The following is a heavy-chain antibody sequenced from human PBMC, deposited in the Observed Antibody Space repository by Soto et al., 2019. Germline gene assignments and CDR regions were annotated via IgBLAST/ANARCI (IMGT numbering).Heavy chain of an antibody. CDR2: INHSGST. J-gene: IGHJ4*02. D-gene: IGHD2-15*01. V-gene: IGHV4-34*01. CDR1: GGSFSGYY. Sequence: QVQLQQWGAGLLKPSETLSLTCAVYGGSFSGYYWSWIRQPPGKGLEWIGEINHSGSTNYNPSLKSRVTISVDTSKNQFSLKLSSVTAADTAVYYCARVYVGTLYRFTNFDYWGQGTLVTVSS. CDR3: ARVYVGTLYRFTNFDY.